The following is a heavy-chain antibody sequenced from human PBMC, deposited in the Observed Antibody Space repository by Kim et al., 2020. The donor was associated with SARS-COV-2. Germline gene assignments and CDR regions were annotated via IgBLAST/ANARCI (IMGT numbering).Heavy chain of an antibody. CDR1: GFPFSSYA. Sequence: GGSLRLSCTTSGFPFSSYAMSWVRQAPGKGLEWVSGISGSGGATYYAGSVKGRFTISRDNSKNTLYLQMNSLRAEDTAVYYCAKNKGSGSYYPFDYWGQG. J-gene: IGHJ4*02. D-gene: IGHD3-10*01. V-gene: IGHV3-23*01. CDR2: ISGSGGAT. CDR3: AKNKGSGSYYPFDY.